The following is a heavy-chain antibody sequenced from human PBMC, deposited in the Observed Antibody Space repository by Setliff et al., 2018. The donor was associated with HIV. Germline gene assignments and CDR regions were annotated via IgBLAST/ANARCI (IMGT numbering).Heavy chain of an antibody. CDR3: ARDPYPYFDYGDWNFDL. CDR2: IKQDGSEK. D-gene: IGHD4-17*01. J-gene: IGHJ2*01. Sequence: GGSLRLSCAASGFTFSTYWMSWIRQAPGKGLEWVANIKQDGSEKFYVDSVKGRFTISRDNAKNSLYLQMNSLRAEDTAVYYCARDPYPYFDYGDWNFDLWGRGTLVTVSS. CDR1: GFTFSTYW. V-gene: IGHV3-7*01.